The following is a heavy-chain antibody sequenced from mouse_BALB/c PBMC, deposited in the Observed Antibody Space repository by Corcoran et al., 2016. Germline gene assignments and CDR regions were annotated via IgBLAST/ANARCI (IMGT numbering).Heavy chain of an antibody. CDR1: GYSITSGSY. V-gene: IGHV3-6*02. J-gene: IGHJ3*01. CDR3: ARIYYGYDGAY. D-gene: IGHD2-2*01. CDR2: ISYDGSN. Sequence: DVQLQESGPGLVKPSQSLSLTCSVTGYSITSGSYLNWIRQFPGNKLEWMGYISYDGSNNYNPSLKNRISITRDTSKNQFFLKLNSVTTEDTATYYCARIYYGYDGAYWGQGTLVTVSA.